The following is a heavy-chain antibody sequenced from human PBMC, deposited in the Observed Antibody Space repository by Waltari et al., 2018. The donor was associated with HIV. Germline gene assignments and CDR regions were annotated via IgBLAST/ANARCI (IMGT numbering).Heavy chain of an antibody. Sequence: QVHLVQSGTEVKKPGSSVTVSCRASGGTFSSSAFSWVRQAPGQGLQGMGRIIPSDDLADYVQNFKGRLTITTDHSTGTTSMELSGLKSEDTAGYYCAREFYDGEEKYMVDGVDPWGRGTLVTVSS. D-gene: IGHD3-22*01. CDR1: GGTFSSSA. CDR3: AREFYDGEEKYMVDGVDP. CDR2: IIPSDDLA. J-gene: IGHJ5*02. V-gene: IGHV1-69*04.